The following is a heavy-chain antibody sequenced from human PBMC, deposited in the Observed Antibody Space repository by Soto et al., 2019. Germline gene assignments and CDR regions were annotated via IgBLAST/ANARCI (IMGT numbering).Heavy chain of an antibody. Sequence: GGSLRLSCAASGFTFSDYYMSWIRQAPGKGLEWVSYISSSGSTIYYADSVKGRFTISGDNAKNSLYLQMNSPRAEDTAVYYCARSLYYDFWSGYYTGNYYYGMDVWGQGTTVTVSS. J-gene: IGHJ6*02. CDR1: GFTFSDYY. V-gene: IGHV3-11*01. CDR2: ISSSGSTI. CDR3: ARSLYYDFWSGYYTGNYYYGMDV. D-gene: IGHD3-3*01.